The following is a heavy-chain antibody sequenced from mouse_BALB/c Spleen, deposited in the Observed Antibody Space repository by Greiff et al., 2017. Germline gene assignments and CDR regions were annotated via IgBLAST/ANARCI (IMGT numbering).Heavy chain of an antibody. J-gene: IGHJ3*01. V-gene: IGHV1-7*01. CDR1: GYTFTSYW. Sequence: QVQLKQSGAELAKPGASVKMSCKASGYTFTSYWMHWVKQRPGQGLEWIGYINPSTGYTEYNQKFKDKATLTADKSSSTAYMQLSSLTSEDSAVYYCAREDYRYDCFAYWGQGTLVTVSA. CDR2: INPSTGYT. D-gene: IGHD2-14*01. CDR3: AREDYRYDCFAY.